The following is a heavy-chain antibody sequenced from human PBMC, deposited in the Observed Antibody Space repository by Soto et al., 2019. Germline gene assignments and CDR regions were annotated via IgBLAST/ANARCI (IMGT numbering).Heavy chain of an antibody. CDR1: GGTFSSYA. V-gene: IGHV1-69*13. CDR2: IIPIFGTA. D-gene: IGHD2-2*01. Sequence: SVKVSCKASGGTFSSYAISWVRQAPGQGLEWMGGIIPIFGTANYAQKFQGRVTITADESTSTAYMELSSLRSGDTAVYYCARGGPRRYCSSTSCYPDALDIWGQGTMVTVS. CDR3: ARGGPRRYCSSTSCYPDALDI. J-gene: IGHJ3*02.